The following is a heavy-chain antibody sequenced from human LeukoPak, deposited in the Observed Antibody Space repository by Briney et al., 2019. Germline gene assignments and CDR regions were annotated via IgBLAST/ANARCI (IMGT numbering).Heavy chain of an antibody. CDR1: GLTFSSYS. Sequence: GGSLRLSCAASGLTFSSYSMNWVRQAPGKGLEWVSYISSSSTTIYYADSVKGRFTISRDNAKNTLYLQMNSLRAEDTAVYYCAKRGVAAIKDFDYWGQGTLVTVSS. J-gene: IGHJ4*02. V-gene: IGHV3-48*01. CDR2: ISSSSTTI. CDR3: AKRGVAAIKDFDY. D-gene: IGHD2-15*01.